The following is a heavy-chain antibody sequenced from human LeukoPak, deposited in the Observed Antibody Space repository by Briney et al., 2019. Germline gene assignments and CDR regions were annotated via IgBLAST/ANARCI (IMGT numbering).Heavy chain of an antibody. Sequence: PSETLSLTCTVSGGSISSYYWSWIRQPAGKGLEWIGRIYTSGSTNYNPSLKSRVTMSVDTSKNQFSLKLSSVTAADTAVYYCARDITIFGVVYFDLWGRGTLVTVSS. V-gene: IGHV4-4*07. J-gene: IGHJ2*01. CDR2: IYTSGST. CDR3: ARDITIFGVVYFDL. D-gene: IGHD3-3*01. CDR1: GGSISSYY.